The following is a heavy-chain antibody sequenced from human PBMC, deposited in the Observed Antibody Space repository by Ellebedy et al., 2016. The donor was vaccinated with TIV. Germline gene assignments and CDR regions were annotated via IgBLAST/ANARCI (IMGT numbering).Heavy chain of an antibody. CDR3: ARGRLDILTGYPYYYYYYGMDV. V-gene: IGHV4-34*01. J-gene: IGHJ6*02. Sequence: SETLSLTCTVSGGSISSYYWSWIRQPPGKGLEWIGEINHSGSTNYNPSLKSRVTISVDTSKNQFSLKLSSVTAADTAVYYCARGRLDILTGYPYYYYYYGMDVWGQGTTVTVSS. CDR1: GGSISSYY. CDR2: INHSGST. D-gene: IGHD3-9*01.